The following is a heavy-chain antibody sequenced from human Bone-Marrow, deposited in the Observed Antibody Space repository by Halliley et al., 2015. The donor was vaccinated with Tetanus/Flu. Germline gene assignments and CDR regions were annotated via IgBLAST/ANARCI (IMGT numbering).Heavy chain of an antibody. CDR2: ISSGGSSI. CDR1: GFPFSSHD. V-gene: IGHV3-48*03. CDR3: ARERAETIFGALINNYAMDV. D-gene: IGHD3-3*01. Sequence: SLRLSCAASGFPFSSHDLNWVRQAPGKGLEWISYISSGGSSIYYADSVKGRFTVSRDNAESSLFLHMDSLRAEDTAVYYCARERAETIFGALINNYAMDVWGQGTTVTVSS. J-gene: IGHJ6*02.